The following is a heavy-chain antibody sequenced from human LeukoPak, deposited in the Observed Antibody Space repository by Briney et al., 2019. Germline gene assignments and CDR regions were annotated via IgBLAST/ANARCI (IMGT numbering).Heavy chain of an antibody. CDR3: TKGGLAAAGG. D-gene: IGHD6-13*01. V-gene: IGHV3-23*01. CDR2: IGGSDTST. J-gene: IGHJ4*02. CDR1: GFTFSSYA. Sequence: GGSLRLSCAASGFTFSSYAMGWIRQAPGKGLEWVSAIGGSDTSTYYADSVKGRFTISRDNSKNTLYLQMHSLRAEDTAVYYCTKGGLAAAGGWGQGTLVTVSS.